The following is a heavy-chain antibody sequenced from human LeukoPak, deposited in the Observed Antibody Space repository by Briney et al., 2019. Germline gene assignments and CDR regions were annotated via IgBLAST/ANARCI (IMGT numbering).Heavy chain of an antibody. J-gene: IGHJ6*03. CDR2: ISGSGGST. CDR1: GFTFDDYG. CDR3: AKDSVKVTTVRRVPHYMDV. Sequence: GGSLRLSCAASGFTFDDYGMSWVRQAPGKGLEWVSAISGSGGSTYYADSVKGRFTISRDNSKNTLYLQMNSLRAEDTAVYYCAKDSVKVTTVRRVPHYMDVWGKGTTVTISS. V-gene: IGHV3-23*01. D-gene: IGHD4-17*01.